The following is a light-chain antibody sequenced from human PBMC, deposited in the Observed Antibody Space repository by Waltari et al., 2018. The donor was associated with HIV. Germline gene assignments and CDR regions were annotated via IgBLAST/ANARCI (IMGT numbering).Light chain of an antibody. CDR1: SSNIGSGYD. J-gene: IGLJ3*02. Sequence: QSVLTQPPSVSGAPGLRVTISCSGSSSNIGSGYDVHWYQQLPGTAPKLLIYANGNRPSGVPDRFSGSKSGTSASLAITGLQAEDEADYYCQSYDSSLSGWVFGGGTKLTVL. CDR2: ANG. V-gene: IGLV1-40*01. CDR3: QSYDSSLSGWV.